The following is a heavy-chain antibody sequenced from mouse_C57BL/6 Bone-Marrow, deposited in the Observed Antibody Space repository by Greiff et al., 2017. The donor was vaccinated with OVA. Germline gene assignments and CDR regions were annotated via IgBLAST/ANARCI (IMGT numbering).Heavy chain of an antibody. V-gene: IGHV1-50*01. CDR3: ARTALLWLRGGYYFDY. CDR1: GYTFTSYW. J-gene: IGHJ2*01. Sequence: QVQLQQPGAELVKPGASVKLSCKASGYTFTSYWMQWVKQRPGQGLEWIGEIDPSDSYTNYNQKFKGKATLTVDTSSSTAYMQLSSLTSEDSAVYYCARTALLWLRGGYYFDYWGQGTTLTVSS. CDR2: IDPSDSYT. D-gene: IGHD2-2*01.